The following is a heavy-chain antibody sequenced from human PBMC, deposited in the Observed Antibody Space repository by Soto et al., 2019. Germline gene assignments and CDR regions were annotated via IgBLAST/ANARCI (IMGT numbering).Heavy chain of an antibody. J-gene: IGHJ4*02. Sequence: QVQLVESGGGVVQPGGSLRLSCAASGFTFDAYGFHWVRQAPGKGLEWVAVVWSNGNLKYYADSVKGRFTISRDSFKSALNLQMNSLRADDTAVYYCARIQLDTIMALDYWGQGTLVTVSS. CDR1: GFTFDAYG. CDR3: ARIQLDTIMALDY. V-gene: IGHV3-33*01. D-gene: IGHD1-1*01. CDR2: VWSNGNLK.